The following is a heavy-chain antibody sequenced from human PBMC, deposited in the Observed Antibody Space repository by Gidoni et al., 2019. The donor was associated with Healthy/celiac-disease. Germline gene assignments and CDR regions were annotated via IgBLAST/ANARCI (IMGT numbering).Heavy chain of an antibody. CDR2: IYTSGST. CDR3: AADYGVYGGAFDY. D-gene: IGHD4-17*01. Sequence: QVQLQESGPGLVKPSQTLSLTCTVSGGSLSSGSYYWSWIRQPAGKGLEWIGRIYTSGSTNYNPSLKSRVTTSVDTSKNQFSLKLSSVTAADTAVYYCAADYGVYGGAFDYWGQGTLVTVSS. J-gene: IGHJ4*02. V-gene: IGHV4-61*02. CDR1: GGSLSSGSYY.